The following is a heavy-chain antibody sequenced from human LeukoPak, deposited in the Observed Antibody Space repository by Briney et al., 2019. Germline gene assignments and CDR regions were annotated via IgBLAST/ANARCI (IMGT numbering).Heavy chain of an antibody. CDR1: GFTFSSYS. CDR3: ARAAYCGGDCYSNY. CDR2: ITSSSSYI. V-gene: IGHV3-21*01. Sequence: GGSLRLSCAASGFTFSSYSMNWVRQAPGKGLEWVSSITSSSSYIYYADSVKGRFTISRDNAKNSLYLQMNSLRAEDTAVYYCARAAYCGGDCYSNYWGQGTLVTVSS. J-gene: IGHJ4*02. D-gene: IGHD2-21*02.